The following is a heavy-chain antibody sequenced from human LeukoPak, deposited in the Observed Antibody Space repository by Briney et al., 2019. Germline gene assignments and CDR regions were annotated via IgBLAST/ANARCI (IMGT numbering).Heavy chain of an antibody. CDR3: ARDPGRSGGSCYSDC. CDR2: ISSSGSGTYI. Sequence: PGGSLRLSCAASGFTFGSFSMTWVRQAPGMGLEWVSTISSSGSGTYIYYADSVKGRFTISRDNAKNSLFLQMNSLRAEDTAVYYCARDPGRSGGSCYSDCWGQGTLVTVSS. J-gene: IGHJ4*02. V-gene: IGHV3-21*01. CDR1: GFTFGSFS. D-gene: IGHD2-15*01.